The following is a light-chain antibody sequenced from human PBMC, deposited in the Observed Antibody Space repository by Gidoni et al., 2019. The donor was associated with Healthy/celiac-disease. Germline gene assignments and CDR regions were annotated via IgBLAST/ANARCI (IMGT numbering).Light chain of an antibody. J-gene: IGLJ3*02. CDR2: SNN. CDR3: AAWDDSLNGWV. Sequence: QSVLTQPPSASGTPVQRVTISCSGSSSNIGSNTVNWYQQLPGTAPKLLTYSNNQRPSGVPDRFSGSKSGTSASLAISGLQSEEEADYYCAAWDDSLNGWVFGGGTKLTVL. V-gene: IGLV1-44*01. CDR1: SSNIGSNT.